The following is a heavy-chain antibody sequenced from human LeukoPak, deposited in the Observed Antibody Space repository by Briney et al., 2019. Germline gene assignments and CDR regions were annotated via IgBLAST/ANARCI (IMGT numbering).Heavy chain of an antibody. D-gene: IGHD3-22*01. V-gene: IGHV3-33*01. CDR1: GFSFSTFG. Sequence: GRSLRLSCAASGFSFSTFGMHWVRQAPGKGLEWGAMILYDASGQHYADSVKGRFTISRDTSKNTLYLQLNSLRAEDTAVYFCARDSLYDDNGYYHYFDYWGQGTLVTVSS. CDR2: ILYDASGQ. CDR3: ARDSLYDDNGYYHYFDY. J-gene: IGHJ4*02.